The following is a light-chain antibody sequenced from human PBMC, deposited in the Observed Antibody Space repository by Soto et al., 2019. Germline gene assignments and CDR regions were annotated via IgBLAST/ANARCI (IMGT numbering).Light chain of an antibody. Sequence: DIQMTQSPSSVSASVGDRVTITCRASQGIRSWLAWYQQRPGKAPKLLISAASSLQSAVPSRFSGSGSGTDFTLPISSLQPDDFAPYYCQQSDTFPATFGGGTKVEIK. CDR1: QGIRSW. V-gene: IGKV1D-12*01. CDR2: AAS. CDR3: QQSDTFPAT. J-gene: IGKJ4*01.